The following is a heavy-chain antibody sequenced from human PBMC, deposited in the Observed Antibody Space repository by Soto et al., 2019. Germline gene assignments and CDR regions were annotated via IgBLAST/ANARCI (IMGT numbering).Heavy chain of an antibody. CDR2: IKQDGSEK. V-gene: IGHV3-7*01. Sequence: EVQLVESGGGLVQPGGSLRLSCAASGFTFSSYWMSWVRQAPGKGLEWVANIKQDGSEKYYVDSVKGRFTISRDNAKNSLYLQINSLRAEDTAVYYCARDRPISLQTIFGVVINMVPPPDGQDYWGQGTLVTVSS. CDR1: GFTFSSYW. CDR3: ARDRPISLQTIFGVVINMVPPPDGQDY. J-gene: IGHJ4*02. D-gene: IGHD3-3*01.